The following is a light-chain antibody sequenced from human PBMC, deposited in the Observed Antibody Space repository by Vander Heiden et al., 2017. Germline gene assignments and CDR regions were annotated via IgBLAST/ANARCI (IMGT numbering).Light chain of an antibody. J-gene: IGKJ3*01. CDR2: AAS. CDR3: QQSDSTLGT. V-gene: IGKV1-39*01. Sequence: DIQMTQSPSSLSASVGDRVTITCRASQSISSYLNWYQQKPGKAPKLLIYAASSLQSGVPSRFSGSGSGQDFTLTISRLQPEDFATYYCQQSDSTLGTFGHGTKVDIK. CDR1: QSISSY.